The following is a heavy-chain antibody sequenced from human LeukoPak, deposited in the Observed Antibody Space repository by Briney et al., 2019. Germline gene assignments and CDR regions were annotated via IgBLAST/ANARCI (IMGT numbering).Heavy chain of an antibody. Sequence: SETLSLTCTVSGGFIRSYYWSWIRQPAGKGLEWIGRIYTSGSTNYNPSLKSRVTMSVDTSKNQFSLKLSSVTAADTAVYYCARSTYSSGWQDFDYWGQGTLVTVSS. CDR2: IYTSGST. CDR3: ARSTYSSGWQDFDY. V-gene: IGHV4-4*07. D-gene: IGHD6-19*01. J-gene: IGHJ4*02. CDR1: GGFIRSYY.